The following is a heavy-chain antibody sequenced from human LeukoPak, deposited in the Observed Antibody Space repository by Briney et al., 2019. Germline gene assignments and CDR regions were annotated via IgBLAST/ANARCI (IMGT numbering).Heavy chain of an antibody. V-gene: IGHV3-11*01. CDR2: ISSSGSYI. Sequence: GGSLRLSCAASGFTFSDYYMSWIRQAPGKGLEWVSYISSSGSYIYYADSVKGRFTISRDISKNTLYLQMNSLRAEDTAVYYCAKLYYLSPSLSVELTYFDYWGQGTLVTVSS. CDR3: AKLYYLSPSLSVELTYFDY. CDR1: GFTFSDYY. J-gene: IGHJ4*02. D-gene: IGHD2-2*01.